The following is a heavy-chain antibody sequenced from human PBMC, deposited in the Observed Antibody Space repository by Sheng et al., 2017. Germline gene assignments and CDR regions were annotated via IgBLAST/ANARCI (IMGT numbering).Heavy chain of an antibody. CDR2: ISRSSGYT. Sequence: EVQLLESGGGLEQPGGSLRLSCAASGFSFSNYAMTWVRQDPGKGLEWVSSISRSSGYTYYADSVKGRFTISRDNSKNTLYLEMNSLRAEDTAIYYCAKGGDYQGSGSYYQRWNDFWGQGTLVTVSS. D-gene: IGHD3-10*01. CDR3: AKGGDYQGSGSYYQRWNDF. V-gene: IGHV3-23*01. J-gene: IGHJ4*02. CDR1: GFSFSNYA.